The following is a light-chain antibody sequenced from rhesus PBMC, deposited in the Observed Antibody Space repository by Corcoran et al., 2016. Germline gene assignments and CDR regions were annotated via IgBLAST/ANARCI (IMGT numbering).Light chain of an antibody. J-gene: IGKJ4*01. Sequence: DIQMTQSPSSLSASVGDTVTITCRASQSISNWLDWSQQKPGKAPKLLIYKATSLQSGVPSRFSGSGSGTDFTLAISSLQPEEFATYYCLQYSSSPLTFGGGTNVEIK. CDR2: KAT. CDR1: QSISNW. V-gene: IGKV1-22*01. CDR3: LQYSSSPLT.